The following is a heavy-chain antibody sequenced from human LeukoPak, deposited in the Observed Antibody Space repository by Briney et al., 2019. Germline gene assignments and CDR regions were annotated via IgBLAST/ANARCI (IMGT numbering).Heavy chain of an antibody. Sequence: GGSLRLSCAASGFTFSSYAMHWVRQAPGKGLQWLALTSDDGSAKYYADSVKGRFTISRDNSKSTLYLQMNSLRAEDTAIYYCAKNGWLRSSGLWGDYWGQGALVTVSS. V-gene: IGHV3-30-3*02. D-gene: IGHD5-12*01. CDR2: TSDDGSAK. CDR1: GFTFSSYA. J-gene: IGHJ4*02. CDR3: AKNGWLRSSGLWGDY.